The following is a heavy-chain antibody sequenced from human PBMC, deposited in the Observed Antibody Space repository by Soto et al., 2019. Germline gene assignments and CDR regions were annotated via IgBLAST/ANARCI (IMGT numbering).Heavy chain of an antibody. J-gene: IGHJ1*01. Sequence: GGSLRLSCAASGFTFSSYWMSWVRQAPGKGLEWLSTISSDDNTYYADSVKGRFTISRDSSKNTLYLQMNSLRAEDTAVYHCARDILGGSYDFSHGGQGTLVTVSS. D-gene: IGHD3-3*01. CDR2: ISSDDNT. CDR3: ARDILGGSYDFSH. V-gene: IGHV3-66*01. CDR1: GFTFSSYW.